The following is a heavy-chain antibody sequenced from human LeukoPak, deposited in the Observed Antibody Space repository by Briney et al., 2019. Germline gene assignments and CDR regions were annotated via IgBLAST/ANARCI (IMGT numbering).Heavy chain of an antibody. CDR2: IKEDGSEK. Sequence: GGSLRLSCAASGFTFSTYWISWVRQAPGKGLEWVANIKEDGSEKYYVDSVKGRFTISRDNAKNSLYLQMNSLRAEDTAVYYCARLVVVVTANWFDPWGQGTLVTVSS. CDR1: GFTFSTYW. V-gene: IGHV3-7*01. J-gene: IGHJ5*02. CDR3: ARLVVVVTANWFDP. D-gene: IGHD2-21*02.